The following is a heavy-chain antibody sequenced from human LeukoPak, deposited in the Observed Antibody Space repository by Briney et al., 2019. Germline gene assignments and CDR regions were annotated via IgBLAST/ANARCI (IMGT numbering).Heavy chain of an antibody. CDR1: GFTFSSYW. CDR3: ARDPGENNYGYGIDY. V-gene: IGHV3-7*01. J-gene: IGHJ4*02. Sequence: PGGSLRLSCAASGFTFSSYWMSWVRQAPGKGLEWVANIKRDGSEKYYVDSVKGRFTISRDNAKNSLYLQMNSLRAEDTAVYYCARDPGENNYGYGIDYWGQGTLVTVSS. D-gene: IGHD3-16*01. CDR2: IKRDGSEK.